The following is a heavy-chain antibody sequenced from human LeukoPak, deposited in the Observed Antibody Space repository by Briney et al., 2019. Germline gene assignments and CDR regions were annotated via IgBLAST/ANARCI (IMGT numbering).Heavy chain of an antibody. CDR2: ITGSGDST. D-gene: IGHD1-14*01. Sequence: PGGSLRLSCAASGFTFSSYAMSWVRQAPGKGLEWVSGITGSGDSTYYADSVKDRFSISRDNSRNTLYLQMNSLRAEDTAIYYCAKDYHTTDRSSDPFDYWGQGTLVTVSS. J-gene: IGHJ4*02. CDR1: GFTFSSYA. CDR3: AKDYHTTDRSSDPFDY. V-gene: IGHV3-23*01.